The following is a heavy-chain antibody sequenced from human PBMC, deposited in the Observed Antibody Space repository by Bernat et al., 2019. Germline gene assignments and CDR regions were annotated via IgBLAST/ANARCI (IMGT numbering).Heavy chain of an antibody. CDR2: VDPEDGET. CDR3: ATVKVGSGRNWFDP. D-gene: IGHD3-3*01. J-gene: IGHJ5*02. CDR1: GYTFTDYY. V-gene: IGHV1-69-2*01. Sequence: EVQLVQSGAEVKTPGATVKISCKVSGYTFTDYYMHWVQPAPGNGLEWMGLVDPEDGETIYAEKSQGRVTITADTSTDTAYMELSSLRSEDTAVYYWATVKVGSGRNWFDPWGQGTLVTVSS.